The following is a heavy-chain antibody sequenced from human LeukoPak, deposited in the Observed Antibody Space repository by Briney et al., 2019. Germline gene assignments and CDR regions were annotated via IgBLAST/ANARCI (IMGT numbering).Heavy chain of an antibody. CDR2: IWYDGSNK. CDR3: ARQSDYGYDY. D-gene: IGHD5-18*01. Sequence: GGSLRLSCTASGSTFSNYDMHWVRQAPGKGLEWVAVIWYDGSNKYYADSVKGRFTISRDNSKYTLYLQMNSLRAEDTAVYYCARQSDYGYDYWGQGTLVTVSS. J-gene: IGHJ4*02. CDR1: GSTFSNYD. V-gene: IGHV3-33*01.